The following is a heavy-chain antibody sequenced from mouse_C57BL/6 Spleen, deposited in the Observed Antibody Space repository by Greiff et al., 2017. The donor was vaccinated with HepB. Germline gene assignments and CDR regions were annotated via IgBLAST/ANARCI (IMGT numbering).Heavy chain of an antibody. CDR3: ARSRGFNWYFDV. CDR1: GFTFTDYY. J-gene: IGHJ1*03. Sequence: EVKLVESGGGLVQPGGSLSLSCAASGFTFTDYYMSWVRQPPGKALEWLGFIRNKANGYTTEYSASVKGRFTISRDNSQSILYLQMNALRAEDSATYYCARSRGFNWYFDVWGTGTTVTVSS. V-gene: IGHV7-3*01. CDR2: IRNKANGYTT.